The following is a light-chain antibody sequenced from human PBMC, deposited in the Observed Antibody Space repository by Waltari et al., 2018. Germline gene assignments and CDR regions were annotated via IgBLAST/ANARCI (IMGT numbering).Light chain of an antibody. CDR3: QQSYDTLWS. J-gene: IGKJ1*01. Sequence: DIEMTQSPSSLSASIGDTVSMTCRASQTISSALNWYQQKPGKAPKLLVYHASNLQNGVPSRFSGRGSGTNFALIINDLQPEDFGTYYCQQSYDTLWSFGPGTTVDIK. CDR1: QTISSA. V-gene: IGKV1-39*01. CDR2: HAS.